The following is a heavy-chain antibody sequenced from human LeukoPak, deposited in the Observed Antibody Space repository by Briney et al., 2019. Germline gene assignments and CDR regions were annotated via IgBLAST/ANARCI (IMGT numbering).Heavy chain of an antibody. Sequence: GGSLRLSCAASGSTLSSYAMHWVRQAPGKGLEWVSLISWDGGSTYYADSVKGRFTISRDNSKNSLYLQMNSLRAEDTALYYCAKEKRGSLEYWGQGTLVTVSS. J-gene: IGHJ4*02. CDR3: AKEKRGSLEY. D-gene: IGHD3-10*01. V-gene: IGHV3-43D*03. CDR1: GSTLSSYA. CDR2: ISWDGGST.